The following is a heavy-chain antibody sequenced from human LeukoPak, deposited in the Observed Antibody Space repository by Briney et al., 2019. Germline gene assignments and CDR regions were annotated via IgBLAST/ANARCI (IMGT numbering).Heavy chain of an antibody. Sequence: TGGSLRLSCAASGFTFNSYAMSWVRQAPGKGLEWVSAIGGSGGSTYYADSVKGRFTIFRDNSKNTLYLQMNSLRAEDTAVYYCAKDLSYDFWSGYSLDYWGQGTLVTVSS. CDR3: AKDLSYDFWSGYSLDY. CDR1: GFTFNSYA. CDR2: IGGSGGST. V-gene: IGHV3-23*01. D-gene: IGHD3-3*01. J-gene: IGHJ4*02.